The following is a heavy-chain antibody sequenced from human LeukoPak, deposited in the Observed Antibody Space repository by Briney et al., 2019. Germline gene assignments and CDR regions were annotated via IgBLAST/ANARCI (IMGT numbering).Heavy chain of an antibody. V-gene: IGHV1-18*01. D-gene: IGHD3-22*01. J-gene: IGHJ3*02. CDR1: GYTFTSYG. CDR3: ARAYYYDSSGYPHGDAFDI. CDR2: ISAYNGNT. Sequence: ASVKVSCKASGYTFTSYGISWVRQAPGQGLEWMGWISAYNGNTNYAQKLQGRVTMTTDTSTSTAYMELGNLRSDDTAVYYCARAYYYDSSGYPHGDAFDIWGQGTWSPSLQ.